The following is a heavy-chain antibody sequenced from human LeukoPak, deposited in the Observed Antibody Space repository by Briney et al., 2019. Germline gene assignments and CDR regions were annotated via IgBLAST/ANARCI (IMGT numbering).Heavy chain of an antibody. CDR2: IIPIFGTA. CDR3: AFLPERECGYSYGCSPDAFDI. CDR1: GGTFSSYA. J-gene: IGHJ3*02. D-gene: IGHD5-18*01. Sequence: SVKVSCKASGGTFSSYAISWVRQAPGQGLEWMGGIIPIFGTANYAQKFQGRVTITADESTSTAYMELSSLRSEDTAVYYCAFLPERECGYSYGCSPDAFDIWGQGTMVTVSS. V-gene: IGHV1-69*13.